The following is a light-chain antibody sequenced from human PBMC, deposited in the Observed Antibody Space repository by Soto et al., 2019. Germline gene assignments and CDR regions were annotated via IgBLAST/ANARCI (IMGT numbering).Light chain of an antibody. V-gene: IGLV2-14*01. J-gene: IGLJ2*01. CDR1: SSDVGGYNY. Sequence: QSVLTQPASVSGSPGQSITISCTGNSSDVGGYNYVSCYQQHPGKAPKLMICDVSNRPSGVSNRFSGSKSGNTASLTISGLQAEDEADYYCSSYTSSSTVVFGGGTKVTVL. CDR2: DVS. CDR3: SSYTSSSTVV.